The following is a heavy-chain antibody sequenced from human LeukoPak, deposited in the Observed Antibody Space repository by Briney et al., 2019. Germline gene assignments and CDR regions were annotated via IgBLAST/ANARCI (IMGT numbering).Heavy chain of an antibody. V-gene: IGHV4-59*08. CDR3: AQGSSGYFDL. Sequence: PSETLSLTCTVSGGSMNTYYWSWIRQPPGKGLEWIGYIYYSGSTNYNPSLKSRVTISVDTSRNQFSLKLSSVTAADTAVYYCAQGSSGYFDLWGRGTLVTVSS. J-gene: IGHJ2*01. CDR2: IYYSGST. CDR1: GGSMNTYY.